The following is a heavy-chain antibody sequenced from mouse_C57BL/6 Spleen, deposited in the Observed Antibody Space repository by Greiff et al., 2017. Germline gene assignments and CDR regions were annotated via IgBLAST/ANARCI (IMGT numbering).Heavy chain of an antibody. V-gene: IGHV7-3*01. Sequence: EVMLVESGGGLVQPGGSLSLSCAASGFTFTDYYMSWVRQPPGQALEWLGFIRHKANGYTTEYTSSVQGRFTISRDNSQSILYLQMNALRAEDRATDYGARNYCGSRDWYFDVWGTGTTVTVSS. CDR1: GFTFTDYY. CDR2: IRHKANGYTT. J-gene: IGHJ1*03. D-gene: IGHD1-1*01. CDR3: ARNYCGSRDWYFDV.